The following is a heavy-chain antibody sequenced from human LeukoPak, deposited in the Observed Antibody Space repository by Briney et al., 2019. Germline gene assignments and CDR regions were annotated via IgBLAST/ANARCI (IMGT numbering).Heavy chain of an antibody. CDR1: GFTFSSYA. D-gene: IGHD3-22*01. J-gene: IGHJ4*02. Sequence: GGSLRLSCAASGFTFSSYAMHWVRQAPGKGLEWVAVISYDGSNKYYADSVKGRFTISRDNSKNTLYLQMNSLRAEDTAVYYCAKSQYYDSSAPGYWGQGTLVTVSS. CDR2: ISYDGSNK. CDR3: AKSQYYDSSAPGY. V-gene: IGHV3-30-3*02.